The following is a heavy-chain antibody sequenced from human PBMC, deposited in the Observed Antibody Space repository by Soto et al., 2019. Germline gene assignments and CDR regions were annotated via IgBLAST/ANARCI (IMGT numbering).Heavy chain of an antibody. J-gene: IGHJ4*02. V-gene: IGHV3-53*01. Sequence: GGSLRLSCAASGFTVSNHYMSWVRRAPGKGLEWVSVIYTGGSTYYADPVKGRFTISRDNSKNTLYLQMNSLRAEDTAIYYCTRGHTVGVSAADYWGQGTLVTVSS. CDR1: GFTVSNHY. CDR2: IYTGGST. D-gene: IGHD1-26*01. CDR3: TRGHTVGVSAADY.